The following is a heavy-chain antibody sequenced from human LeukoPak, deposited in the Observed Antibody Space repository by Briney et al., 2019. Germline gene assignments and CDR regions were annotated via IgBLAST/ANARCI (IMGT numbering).Heavy chain of an antibody. CDR1: GGSFSGYY. J-gene: IGHJ6*02. D-gene: IGHD6-19*01. V-gene: IGHV4-34*01. CDR3: ASSGRDYYGMDV. CDR2: INHSGST. Sequence: SETLSLACAVYGGSFSGYYWSWIRQPPGKGLVWIGEINHSGSTNYNPSLKSRVTISVDTSKNQFSLKLSSVTAADTAVYYCASSGRDYYGMDVWGQGTTVTVSS.